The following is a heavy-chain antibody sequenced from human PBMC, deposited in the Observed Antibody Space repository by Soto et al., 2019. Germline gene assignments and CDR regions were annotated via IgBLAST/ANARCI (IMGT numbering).Heavy chain of an antibody. V-gene: IGHV3-30-3*01. J-gene: IGHJ2*01. D-gene: IGHD4-4*01. Sequence: GGSLRLSCAASGFTFSSYAMHWVRQAPGKGLGWVAVISYDGSNKYYADSVKGRYNISRDNSKNTLNLQMNSLRAEDTSVFYCARPLWRNDYNWGYFDLWGRGTLVTVSS. CDR3: ARPLWRNDYNWGYFDL. CDR2: ISYDGSNK. CDR1: GFTFSSYA.